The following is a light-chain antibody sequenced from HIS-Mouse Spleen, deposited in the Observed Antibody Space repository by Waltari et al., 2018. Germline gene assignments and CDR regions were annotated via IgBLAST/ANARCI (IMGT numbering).Light chain of an antibody. CDR3: QVWDSSTAV. V-gene: IGLV3-9*01. CDR2: RDS. J-gene: IGLJ2*01. CDR1: NIGSKN. Sequence: SYELTQPLSVSVALGQTARITCGGNNIGSKNVHWYQQKPGQAPVLVIYRDSNRPSGIPARFSGYDSGHTATLTISRDQAGDEADYYCQVWDSSTAVFGGGTKLTVL.